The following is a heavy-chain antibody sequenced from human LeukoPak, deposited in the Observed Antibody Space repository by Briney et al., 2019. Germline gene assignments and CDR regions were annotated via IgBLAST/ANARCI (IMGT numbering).Heavy chain of an antibody. Sequence: SVKVSCKASGGTFSYYSISWVRHAPGQGLEWMGRIIPILGLPKYAQKFEGRVTITADKSTSTSYMELSSLRSEDTAVYYCARGGMVENYFDYWGQGTLVTVSS. V-gene: IGHV1-69*04. CDR1: GGTFSYYS. D-gene: IGHD3-10*01. CDR2: IIPILGLP. J-gene: IGHJ4*02. CDR3: ARGGMVENYFDY.